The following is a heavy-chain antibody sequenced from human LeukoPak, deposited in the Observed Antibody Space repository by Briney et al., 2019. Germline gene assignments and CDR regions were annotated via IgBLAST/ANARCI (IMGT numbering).Heavy chain of an antibody. Sequence: SQTLSLTCAISGDSVSSNSVTWTWIRQSSSRGLEWLGRTYYRSKWVDDYAAPVKSRITINPDTSKNQFSLHLNSVTPDDTAVYYCAREGPGYDHWGQGTLVTVSS. V-gene: IGHV6-1*01. CDR2: TYYRSKWVD. D-gene: IGHD3-22*01. CDR3: AREGPGYDH. CDR1: GDSVSSNSVT. J-gene: IGHJ4*02.